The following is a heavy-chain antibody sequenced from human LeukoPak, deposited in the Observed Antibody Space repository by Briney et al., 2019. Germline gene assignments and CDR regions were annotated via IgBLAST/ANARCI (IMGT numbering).Heavy chain of an antibody. J-gene: IGHJ4*02. CDR1: GYIFAHNG. D-gene: IGHD3-22*01. CDR3: ARHSGYHSTMYLDY. Sequence: GASVKVSCKTSGYIFAHNGISWVRQAPGQGLEWMGGITAIFRTTNYAQKFQGRVTITADESMSTIYMELSSLRSGDTAVYYCARHSGYHSTMYLDYWGQGTLVTVSS. CDR2: ITAIFRTT. V-gene: IGHV1-69*13.